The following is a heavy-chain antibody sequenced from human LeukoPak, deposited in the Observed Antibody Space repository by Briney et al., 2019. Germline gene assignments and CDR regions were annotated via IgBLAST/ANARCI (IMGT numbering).Heavy chain of an antibody. CDR1: GFTFSSYA. J-gene: IGHJ4*02. V-gene: IGHV3-23*01. D-gene: IGHD1/OR15-1a*01. CDR3: AEDNKPTGIFDY. Sequence: PGGSLRLSCAASGFTFSSYAMSSVREAPGGGLWSVSAISGSGGSTYSADSVRGRFTISRDTSKNTQYLQRNSLRAEDTAVYCCAEDNKPTGIFDYWGKGTLVTVST. CDR2: ISGSGGST.